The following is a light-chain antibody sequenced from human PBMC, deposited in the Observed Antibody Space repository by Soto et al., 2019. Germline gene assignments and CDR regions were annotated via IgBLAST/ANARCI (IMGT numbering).Light chain of an antibody. V-gene: IGKV3D-15*01. CDR1: QRLSGN. J-gene: IGKJ4*01. Sequence: EIVMTQSPAPLSVSLGETATLSCRASQRLSGNLAWYQQKPGQAPRLLVHNTSIRATGIPARFSGSGSGTEFTLTISSLQSEDFSVYYCQQYSNWPPITFGGGTRVEIK. CDR2: NTS. CDR3: QQYSNWPPIT.